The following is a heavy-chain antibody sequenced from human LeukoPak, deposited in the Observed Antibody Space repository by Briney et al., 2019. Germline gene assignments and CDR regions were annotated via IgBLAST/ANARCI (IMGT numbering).Heavy chain of an antibody. V-gene: IGHV4-59*12. CDR2: IYYSGST. D-gene: IGHD5-24*01. CDR1: GGSIRNYY. J-gene: IGHJ4*02. Sequence: PSETLSLTCTVSGGSIRNYYWSWIRQPPGKGLEWIGYIYYSGSTNYNPSLKSRVTISVDTSKNQFSLNLSSVTAADTAVYFCARAGGSVNDYNVIDNWGQGTLVTVSS. CDR3: ARAGGSVNDYNVIDN.